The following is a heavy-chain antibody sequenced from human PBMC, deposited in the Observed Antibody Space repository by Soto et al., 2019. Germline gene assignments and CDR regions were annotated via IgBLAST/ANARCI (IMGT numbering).Heavy chain of an antibody. J-gene: IGHJ4*02. D-gene: IGHD6-13*01. CDR3: ARDRVFVAAAGITYFDY. CDR1: GFTFSSYA. V-gene: IGHV3-30-3*01. Sequence: QVQLVESGGGVVQPGRSLRLSCAASGFTFSSYAMHWVRQAPGKGLEWVAVISYDGSNKYYADSVKGRFTISRDNSKNTLYLQMNSLRAEDTAVYYCARDRVFVAAAGITYFDYWGQGTLVTVSS. CDR2: ISYDGSNK.